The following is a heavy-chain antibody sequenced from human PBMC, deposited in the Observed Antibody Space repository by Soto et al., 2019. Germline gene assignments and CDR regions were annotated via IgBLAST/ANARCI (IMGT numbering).Heavy chain of an antibody. CDR2: ISGSGGST. CDR1: GFTFSSYA. Sequence: GGSLRLSCAASGFTFSSYAMSWVRQAPGKGLEWVSAISGSGGSTYYADSVKGRFTISRDNSKNTLYLQMNSLRAEDTAVYYCAKDPHYDFWSGYDAFDIWGQGTMVTVSS. D-gene: IGHD3-3*01. V-gene: IGHV3-23*01. J-gene: IGHJ3*02. CDR3: AKDPHYDFWSGYDAFDI.